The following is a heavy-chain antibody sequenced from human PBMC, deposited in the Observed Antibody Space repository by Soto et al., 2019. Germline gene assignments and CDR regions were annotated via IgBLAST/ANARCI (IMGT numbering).Heavy chain of an antibody. Sequence: GGSLRLSCAASGFTFSSYSMNWVRQAPGKGLEWVSYISSSSSTIYYADSVKGRFTISRDNAKNSLYLQMNSLRDEDTAVYYCARDRGMASYSDSSGYSDYWGQGTLVTVSS. CDR1: GFTFSSYS. CDR2: ISSSSSTI. J-gene: IGHJ4*02. CDR3: ARDRGMASYSDSSGYSDY. D-gene: IGHD3-22*01. V-gene: IGHV3-48*02.